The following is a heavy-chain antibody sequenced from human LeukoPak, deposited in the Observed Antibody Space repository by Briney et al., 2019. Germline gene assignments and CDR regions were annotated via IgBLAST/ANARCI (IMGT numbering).Heavy chain of an antibody. CDR3: ARAPITSPFYFDY. Sequence: SGGSLRLSCTASGFAFDEHGMSWVRQVPGKGLEWVSGINWSGGSTGYADPLRGRFTISRDSAKNSLYLQRDSLRAEDTALYYCARAPITSPFYFDYWGQGTLVTVSS. CDR1: GFAFDEHG. V-gene: IGHV3-20*04. J-gene: IGHJ4*02. CDR2: INWSGGST. D-gene: IGHD2-2*01.